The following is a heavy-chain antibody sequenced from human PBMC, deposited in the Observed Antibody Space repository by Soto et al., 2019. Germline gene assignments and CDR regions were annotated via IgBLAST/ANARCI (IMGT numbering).Heavy chain of an antibody. CDR3: PRDGDLNTGVGKDY. CDR2: IWHDGGNK. J-gene: IGHJ4*02. CDR1: GFTFSSYG. V-gene: IGHV3-33*01. D-gene: IGHD3-10*01. Sequence: PGGSLRLSCAASGFTFSSYGMHWVRQAPGKGLEWVAFIWHDGGNKFYAESVKGRFTISRDNSKNTLYLQMTSLSAEDTAMYYCPRDGDLNTGVGKDYWGQGTLVTVSS.